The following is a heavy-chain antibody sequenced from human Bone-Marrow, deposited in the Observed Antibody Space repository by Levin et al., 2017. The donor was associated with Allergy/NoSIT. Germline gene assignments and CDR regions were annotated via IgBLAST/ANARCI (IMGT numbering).Heavy chain of an antibody. D-gene: IGHD5-24*01. CDR2: ISGSGNII. J-gene: IGHJ4*02. CDR3: ARNRLDDYNYLDS. V-gene: IGHV3-48*03. Sequence: PGGSLRLSCAASGFTFSSYEMNWVRQAPGKGLEWVSYISGSGNIIYYADSVKGRFTISRDNAKNSLYLQMNSLRAEDTAIYYCARNRLDDYNYLDSWGQGTLVTVSS. CDR1: GFTFSSYE.